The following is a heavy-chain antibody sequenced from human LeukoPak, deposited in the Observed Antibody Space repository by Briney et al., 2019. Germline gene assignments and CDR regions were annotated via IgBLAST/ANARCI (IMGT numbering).Heavy chain of an antibody. V-gene: IGHV3-23*01. CDR3: ARNFYEHIVVVTAILFDY. J-gene: IGHJ4*02. Sequence: GGTLRLSCAASGFTFSSYGMSWVRQAPGKGLEWVSAISGSGGSTYYADSVKGRFTISRDNAKNSLYLQMNSLRAEDTAVYYCARNFYEHIVVVTAILFDYWGQGTLVTVSS. D-gene: IGHD2-21*02. CDR1: GFTFSSYG. CDR2: ISGSGGST.